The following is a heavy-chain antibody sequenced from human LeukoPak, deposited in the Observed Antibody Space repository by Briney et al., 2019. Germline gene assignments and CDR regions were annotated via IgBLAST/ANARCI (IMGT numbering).Heavy chain of an antibody. CDR1: GGSISGYY. CDR3: ARYISSGLDY. CDR2: IYYTGST. J-gene: IGHJ4*02. Sequence: PSETLSLTCTVSGGSISGYYWSWIRQPPGKGLEWIGHIYYTGSTSYNPSLKSRVTISVDTSKNQFSLKLSYVNAADTAVYYCARYISSGLDYWGQGTLVTVPS. V-gene: IGHV4-59*08. D-gene: IGHD6-6*01.